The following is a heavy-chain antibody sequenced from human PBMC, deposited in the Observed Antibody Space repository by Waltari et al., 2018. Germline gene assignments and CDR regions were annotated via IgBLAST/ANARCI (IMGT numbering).Heavy chain of an antibody. CDR3: ARQRQQLVRGWFDP. J-gene: IGHJ5*02. CDR1: GFSLSTSGMC. Sequence: ESGPALVKPTQTLTLTCTFSGFSLSTSGMCVSWIRQPPGKGLEWIGSIYYSGSTYYNPSLKSRVTISVDTSKNQFSLKLSSVTAADTAVYYCARQRQQLVRGWFDPWGQGTLVTVSS. D-gene: IGHD6-13*01. CDR2: IYYSGST. V-gene: IGHV4-39*01.